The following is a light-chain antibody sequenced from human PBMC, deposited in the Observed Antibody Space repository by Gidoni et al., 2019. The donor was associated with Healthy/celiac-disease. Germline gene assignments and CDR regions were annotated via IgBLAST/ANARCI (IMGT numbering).Light chain of an antibody. J-gene: IGLJ2*01. CDR1: KLGDKY. CDR2: QDS. CDR3: QAWDSSTVV. Sequence: SYELTQPPSVSVSPGQTASITCSVDKLGDKYACWYQQKPGQSPVLVIYQDSKRPSGIPERFSGSNSGNTATLTISGTQAMDEADYYCQAWDSSTVVFGGGTKLTAL. V-gene: IGLV3-1*01.